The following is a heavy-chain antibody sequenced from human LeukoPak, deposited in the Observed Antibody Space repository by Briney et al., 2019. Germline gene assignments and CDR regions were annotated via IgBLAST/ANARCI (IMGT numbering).Heavy chain of an antibody. V-gene: IGHV4-34*01. J-gene: IGHJ4*02. CDR1: GGSFSGYY. D-gene: IGHD2-15*01. CDR2: INHSGST. Sequence: PSETLSLTCAVYGGSFSGYYWSWIRQPPGKGLEWIGEINHSGSTNHNPSLKSRVTISVDTSKNQFSLKLSSVTAADTAVYYCARGRYCSGGSCYSVYDYWGQGTLVTVSS. CDR3: ARGRYCSGGSCYSVYDY.